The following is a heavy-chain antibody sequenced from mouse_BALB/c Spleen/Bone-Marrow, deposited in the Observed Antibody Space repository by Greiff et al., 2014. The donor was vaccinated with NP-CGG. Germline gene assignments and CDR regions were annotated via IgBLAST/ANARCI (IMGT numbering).Heavy chain of an antibody. V-gene: IGHV1-15*01. CDR3: TREGYYGSSPAWFAY. Sequence: VQLKESGAELVRPGASVTLSCKASGYTFTDYEMHWVKQTPVHGLEWIGAIDPETGGTAYNQKFKGKATLTADKSSSTAYMELRSLTSEDSAVYYCTREGYYGSSPAWFAYWGQGTLVTVSA. J-gene: IGHJ3*01. D-gene: IGHD1-1*01. CDR1: GYTFTDYE. CDR2: IDPETGGT.